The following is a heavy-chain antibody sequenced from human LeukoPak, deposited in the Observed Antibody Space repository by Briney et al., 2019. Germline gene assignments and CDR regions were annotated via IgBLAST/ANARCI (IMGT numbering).Heavy chain of an antibody. V-gene: IGHV4-59*08. CDR2: ITYSGRT. D-gene: IGHD6-13*01. J-gene: IGHJ4*02. CDR1: GGSISGYY. CDR3: ARHGSSYSFDC. Sequence: SETLSLTCTVSGGSISGYYWSWIRQPPGKGLEWIDYITYSGRTNYNPSLKSRVTMSVDTSKNQFSLRLSSVTAADTAVYYCARHGSSYSFDCWGQGILVTVSS.